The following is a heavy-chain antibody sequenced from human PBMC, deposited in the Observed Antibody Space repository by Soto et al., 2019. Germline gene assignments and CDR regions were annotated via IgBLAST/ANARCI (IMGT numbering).Heavy chain of an antibody. V-gene: IGHV3-7*03. CDR3: ARDRPTVTAYYYYYNGMDV. CDR1: GFTFSSYW. J-gene: IGHJ6*02. D-gene: IGHD4-17*01. CDR2: IKQDGSEK. Sequence: SGGSLRLSCAASGFTFSSYWMSWVRQAPGKGLERVANIKQDGSEKYYVDSVKGRFTISRDNAKNSLYLQMNSLRAEDTAVYYCARDRPTVTAYYYYYNGMDVWGQGTTVTV.